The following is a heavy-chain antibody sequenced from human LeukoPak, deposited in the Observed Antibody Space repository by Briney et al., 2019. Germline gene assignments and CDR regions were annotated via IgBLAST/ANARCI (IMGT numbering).Heavy chain of an antibody. CDR1: GGSISSGGYS. D-gene: IGHD6-13*01. V-gene: IGHV4-30-4*07. CDR2: IYYSGST. J-gene: IGHJ5*02. Sequence: PSQTLSLTCAVSGGSISSGGYSWSWIRQTPGKGLEWIGYIYYSGSTYYNPSLKSRVTISVDTSKNQFSLKLSSVTAADTAVYFCARAYSSSWYFNWFDPWGQGTLVTVSS. CDR3: ARAYSSSWYFNWFDP.